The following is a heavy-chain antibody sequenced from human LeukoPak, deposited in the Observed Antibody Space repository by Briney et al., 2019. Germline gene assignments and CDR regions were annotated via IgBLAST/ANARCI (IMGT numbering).Heavy chain of an antibody. D-gene: IGHD6-6*01. J-gene: IGHJ4*02. CDR1: GYTFTSYW. CDR2: IYPGDSDI. CDR3: ARSGEYSSSFFDY. V-gene: IGHV5-51*01. Sequence: GESLKISCQGSGYTFTSYWIGWVRQMPGKGLEWVGIIYPGDSDIRYSPSFQGQVTISVDKSIYTASLQWRSLKASDTAMYYCARSGEYSSSFFDYWGQGTLVTVSS.